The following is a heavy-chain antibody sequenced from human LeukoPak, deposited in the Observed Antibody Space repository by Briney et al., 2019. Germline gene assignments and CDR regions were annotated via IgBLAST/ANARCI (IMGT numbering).Heavy chain of an antibody. D-gene: IGHD6-13*01. CDR3: ARDPHSSSWYGGSDYYYGMDV. CDR1: GGSFSGYY. Sequence: PSETLSLTCAVYGGSFSGYYWSWIRQPPGKGLEWIGEINHSGSTNYNPSLKSRVTMSVDTSKNQFSLKLSSVTAADTAVYYCARDPHSSSWYGGSDYYYGMDVWGQGTTVTVSS. V-gene: IGHV4-34*01. J-gene: IGHJ6*02. CDR2: INHSGST.